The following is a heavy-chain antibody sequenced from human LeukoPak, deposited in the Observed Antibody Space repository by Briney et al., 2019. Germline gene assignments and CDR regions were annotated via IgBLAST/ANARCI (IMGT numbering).Heavy chain of an antibody. J-gene: IGHJ3*01. D-gene: IGHD3-3*02. CDR1: GGSFSDYP. Sequence: VASVKVSCKASGGSFSDYPINWVRQAPGQGLEWLGGIIPKYSASNYAQAFQGRVTITAAESTNTVYMEMSGLRPDDTAVYYCVRPDRIFGVPAAFDAWGQGTLVAVSS. CDR2: IIPKYSAS. V-gene: IGHV1-69*01. CDR3: VRPDRIFGVPAAFDA.